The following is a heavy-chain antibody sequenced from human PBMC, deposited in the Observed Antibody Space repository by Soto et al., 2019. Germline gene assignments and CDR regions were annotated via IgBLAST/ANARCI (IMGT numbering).Heavy chain of an antibody. Sequence: ESGGGLVKPGGSLRLSCAASGFKYSDYYMSWIRQAPGKGLEWVSYISGSSSFTNYAESVKGRFTISRDNAKKSLYLEMNSLRVDDTAVYYCARDQATTYFDTVTGDHYYYGMDVWGQGTTVSVSS. J-gene: IGHJ6*02. V-gene: IGHV3-11*06. CDR1: GFKYSDYY. D-gene: IGHD3-9*01. CDR2: ISGSSSFT. CDR3: ARDQATTYFDTVTGDHYYYGMDV.